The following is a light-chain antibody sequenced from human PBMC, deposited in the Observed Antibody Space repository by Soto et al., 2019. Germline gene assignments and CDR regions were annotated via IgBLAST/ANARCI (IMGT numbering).Light chain of an antibody. Sequence: DIQMTQSPSSLSSSVGDRVTITCRASQSISSYLNWYQQKPGKAPKLLIYAASSLQSGVSSRFSGSGSGTEFTLTISSLEPEDFATYYCQQANSFPLTFGGGTKVDIK. J-gene: IGKJ4*01. CDR2: AAS. CDR1: QSISSY. V-gene: IGKV1-39*01. CDR3: QQANSFPLT.